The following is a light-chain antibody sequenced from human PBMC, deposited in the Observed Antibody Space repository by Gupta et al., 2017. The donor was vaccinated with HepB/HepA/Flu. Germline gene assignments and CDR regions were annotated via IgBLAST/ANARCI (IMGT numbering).Light chain of an antibody. CDR1: SANIGNNY. CDR3: AAWDDNLSGVL. J-gene: IGLJ2*01. V-gene: IGLV1-47*01. CDR2: RSD. Sequence: SVLTQSPSASATPGQRVTISCSGSSANIGNNYVYWYQHLPGTAPKLLIYRSDQRPSGVPDRFSGSKSGTSASLAISGLRSEDEADYYCAAWDDNLSGVLFGGGTKLTVL.